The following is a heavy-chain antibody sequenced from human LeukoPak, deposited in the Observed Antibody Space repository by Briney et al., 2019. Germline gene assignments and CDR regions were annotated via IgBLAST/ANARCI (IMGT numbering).Heavy chain of an antibody. CDR2: ISAYNGNT. CDR1: GYTFTSYG. V-gene: IGHV1-18*01. J-gene: IGHJ4*02. CDR3: ARDLYYYGSGSYPFDY. Sequence: ASVKVSCKASGYTFTSYGISWVRQAPGQGLEWMGWISAYNGNTNYAQKLQGRVTMTTDTSTSTAYMELRSLRFDDTAVYYCARDLYYYGSGSYPFDYWGQGTLVTVSS. D-gene: IGHD3-10*01.